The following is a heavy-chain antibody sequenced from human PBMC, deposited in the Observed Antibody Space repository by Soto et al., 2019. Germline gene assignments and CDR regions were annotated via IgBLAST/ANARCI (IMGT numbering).Heavy chain of an antibody. J-gene: IGHJ4*02. Sequence: QVQLVQSVAEVKKPGASVQVSCKASGYTFTSYGISWVRQAPGQGLEWMGWISAYNGNPNYAQKLQGRVTMTTDTATSTVDKELRSLRSDDTAVYYCARSIAAAVDFDYWGQGTLVTVSS. V-gene: IGHV1-18*01. CDR3: ARSIAAAVDFDY. D-gene: IGHD6-13*01. CDR1: GYTFTSYG. CDR2: ISAYNGNP.